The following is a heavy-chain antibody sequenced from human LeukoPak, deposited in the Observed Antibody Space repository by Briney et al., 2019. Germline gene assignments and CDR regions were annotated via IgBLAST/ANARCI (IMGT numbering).Heavy chain of an antibody. CDR2: IKSKTDGGTT. J-gene: IGHJ4*02. CDR1: GFSFSDTW. CDR3: TTDGYGDYSGY. V-gene: IGHV3-15*01. D-gene: IGHD4-17*01. Sequence: GGSLRLSCVGSGFSFSDTWMSWVRQSPGKGLEWVGRIKSKTDGGTTDYAAPVKGRFTISRDDSKNTLYLQMNSLKTEDTAVYYCTTDGYGDYSGYWGQGTLVTVSS.